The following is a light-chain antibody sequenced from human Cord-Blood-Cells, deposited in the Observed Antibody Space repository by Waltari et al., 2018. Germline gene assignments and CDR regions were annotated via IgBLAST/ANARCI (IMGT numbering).Light chain of an antibody. CDR1: SSDVGSYNL. J-gene: IGLJ2*01. CDR2: EGS. CDR3: CSYAGSSTFVV. Sequence: QSALTPPASVSGSPGQLITISCTGTSSDVGSYNLVSWYQQPPGKAPKLMIYEGSKRPSGVSNRFSGSKSGNTASLTISGLQAEDGADYYCCSYAGSSTFVVFGGGTKLTVL. V-gene: IGLV2-23*03.